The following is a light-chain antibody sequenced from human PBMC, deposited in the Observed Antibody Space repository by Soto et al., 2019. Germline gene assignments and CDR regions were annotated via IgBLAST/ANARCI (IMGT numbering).Light chain of an antibody. Sequence: EIVLTQSPATLSLSPGERATLSCRASQRVSSYLAWYQQKPGQAPRLLIYDASNRATGIPARFSGSGSGTDFPLTISSLEPEDFAVYYCQQRSNWPPFTFGQGTKLEIK. V-gene: IGKV3-11*01. CDR1: QRVSSY. CDR3: QQRSNWPPFT. CDR2: DAS. J-gene: IGKJ2*01.